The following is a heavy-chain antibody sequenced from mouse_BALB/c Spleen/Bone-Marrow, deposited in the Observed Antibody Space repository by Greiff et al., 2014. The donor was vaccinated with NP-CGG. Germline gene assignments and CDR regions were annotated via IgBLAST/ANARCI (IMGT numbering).Heavy chain of an antibody. CDR1: GFSLTSYG. Sequence: QVQLKESGPGLVLPSQSLSITCTVSGFSLTSYGVHWVRQSPGKGLDWLGVIWSGGSTDYNAAFISRLSISKDNSKSQVFFKMNSLQVNDTAIYYCARNYYGSSYAMDYWGQGTSVTVSS. CDR3: ARNYYGSSYAMDY. J-gene: IGHJ4*01. V-gene: IGHV2-2*02. D-gene: IGHD1-1*01. CDR2: IWSGGST.